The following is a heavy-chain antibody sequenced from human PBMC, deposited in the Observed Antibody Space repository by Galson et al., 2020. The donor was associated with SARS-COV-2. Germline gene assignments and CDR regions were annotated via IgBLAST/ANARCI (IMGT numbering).Heavy chain of an antibody. D-gene: IGHD1-26*01. CDR3: ARGGIVGATRWFDP. V-gene: IGHV1-2*02. CDR2: INHNSGGT. J-gene: IGHJ5*02. CDR1: GYTFTGYY. Sequence: ASVQVSCKASGYTFTGYYMHWVRQAPGQGLEWLGWINHNSGGTNYAQKFQGRVTMTRDTSISTAYMELSRLRSDDTAVYYCARGGIVGATRWFDPWGQGTLVTVSS.